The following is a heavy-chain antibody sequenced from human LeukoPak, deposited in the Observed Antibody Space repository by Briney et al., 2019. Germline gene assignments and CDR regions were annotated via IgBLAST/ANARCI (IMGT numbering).Heavy chain of an antibody. CDR2: IRSSSSYI. Sequence: GGSLRLFCAASGFTFSSYSMNWVRQAPGKGLEWVSYIRSSSSYIYYADSVKGRFTLSRDNDKNSLYLQMNSLRAEDTAVYYCARVPYGSGSYYGAYWGQETLVTVS. J-gene: IGHJ4*02. CDR1: GFTFSSYS. V-gene: IGHV3-21*01. D-gene: IGHD3-10*01. CDR3: ARVPYGSGSYYGAY.